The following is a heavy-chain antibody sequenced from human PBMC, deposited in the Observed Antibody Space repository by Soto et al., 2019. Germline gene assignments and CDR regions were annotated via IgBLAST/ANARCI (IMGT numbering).Heavy chain of an antibody. J-gene: IGHJ5*02. CDR3: AREVGGQLERRLYDWFDP. Sequence: QVQLVQSGAEVKKPWASVKVSCKASGYTFTGYYMHWVRQAPGQGREWMGWINPNSGGTNYAQKFQGWVTMTRDTSISTAYMELSRLRSDDTAVYYCAREVGGQLERRLYDWFDPWGQGTLVTVSS. D-gene: IGHD1-1*01. CDR1: GYTFTGYY. CDR2: INPNSGGT. V-gene: IGHV1-2*04.